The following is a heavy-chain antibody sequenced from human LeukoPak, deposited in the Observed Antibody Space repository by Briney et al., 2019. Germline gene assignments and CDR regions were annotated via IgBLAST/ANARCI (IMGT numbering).Heavy chain of an antibody. Sequence: SETLCLTCTLSGASLRSGGQYWGWIRQTPGKGLEWIGDIFYNGKTNYNPSLKSRVTISLDTSRSQFSLRLSSVTASDTGVYYCARIFDVWGRGTLVTVSS. CDR3: ARIFDV. CDR1: GASLRSGGQY. CDR2: IFYNGKT. J-gene: IGHJ4*02. V-gene: IGHV4-61*08.